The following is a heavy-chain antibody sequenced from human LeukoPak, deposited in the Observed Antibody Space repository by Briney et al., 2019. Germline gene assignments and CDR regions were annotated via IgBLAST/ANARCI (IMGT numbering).Heavy chain of an antibody. CDR3: ARDTLPGNNWFDP. V-gene: IGHV1-8*01. CDR2: MNPNSGNT. CDR1: GYTFTSYD. J-gene: IGHJ5*02. Sequence: GASVKVSCKASGYTFTSYDINWVRQATGQGLEWMGWMNPNSGNTGYAQKFQGRVTMTRNTSISTAYMELSRLRSDDTAVYYCARDTLPGNNWFDPWGQGTLVTVSS.